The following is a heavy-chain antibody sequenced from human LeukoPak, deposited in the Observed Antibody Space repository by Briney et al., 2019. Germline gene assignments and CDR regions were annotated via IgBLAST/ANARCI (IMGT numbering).Heavy chain of an antibody. CDR1: GRTFSRYA. D-gene: IGHD3-10*01. CDR2: IIPIFGTA. Sequence: SVKVSCKASGRTFSRYAISWVRQAPGQGLEWMGGIIPIFGTANYAQKFQGRVTITADESTSTAYMELSSLRSEDAAVYYCARGAPLKRIIMVRGDANVFDIWGQGTMVTVSS. CDR3: ARGAPLKRIIMVRGDANVFDI. J-gene: IGHJ3*02. V-gene: IGHV1-69*13.